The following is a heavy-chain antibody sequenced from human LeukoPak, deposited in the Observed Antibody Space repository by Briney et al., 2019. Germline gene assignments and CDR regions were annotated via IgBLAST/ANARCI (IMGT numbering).Heavy chain of an antibody. D-gene: IGHD3-16*01. CDR2: IKSKVDGGTT. J-gene: IGHJ4*02. Sequence: GGSLRLSCAGSGFTFSNAGMTWVRQAPGKGLEWVGRIKSKVDGGTTDYAAPVKGRFTISRDDSKDTVFLQVNSLQTEDTVVYFCGTGGYFLDYWGQGTLVTVSS. CDR1: GFTFSNAG. CDR3: GTGGYFLDY. V-gene: IGHV3-15*01.